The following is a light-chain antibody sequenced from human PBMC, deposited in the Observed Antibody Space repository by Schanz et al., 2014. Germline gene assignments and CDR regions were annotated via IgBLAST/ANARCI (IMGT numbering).Light chain of an antibody. CDR1: TSNIGDNF. J-gene: IGLJ3*02. Sequence: QSVLTQPPSVSAAPGQKVTISCSGSTSNIGDNFVSWFQQLPGTAPKLLIYDNNKRPSGIPDRFSGSKSSTSAALGITGLQTGDEADYYCQSYDSSLSVRVFGGGTKLTVL. V-gene: IGLV1-51*01. CDR2: DNN. CDR3: QSYDSSLSVRV.